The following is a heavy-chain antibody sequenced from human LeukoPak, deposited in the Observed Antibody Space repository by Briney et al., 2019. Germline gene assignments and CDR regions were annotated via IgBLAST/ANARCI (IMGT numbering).Heavy chain of an antibody. V-gene: IGHV4-4*02. Sequence: SGTLSLTCAVSGGSISSSNWWSWVRQPPGKGLEWIGEINHSGSTNYNPSLQSRITISVDKSKNQFSLKLSSVTAADTAVYYCARFSSNYVFYYYGTDVWGQGTTVTVSS. CDR3: ARFSSNYVFYYYGTDV. J-gene: IGHJ6*02. CDR2: INHSGST. D-gene: IGHD4-11*01. CDR1: GGSISSSNW.